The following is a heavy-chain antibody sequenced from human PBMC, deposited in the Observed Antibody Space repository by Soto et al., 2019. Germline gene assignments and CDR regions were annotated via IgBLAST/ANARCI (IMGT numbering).Heavy chain of an antibody. Sequence: SETLSLTCTVSGGSISSYYWSWIRQPPGKGLEWIGYIYYSGSTNYNPSLKSRVTISVDTSKNQFSLKLSSVTAADTAVYYCARVAGYDFWSGYRFDYWGQGTLVTVSS. CDR2: IYYSGST. D-gene: IGHD3-3*01. V-gene: IGHV4-59*01. CDR1: GGSISSYY. CDR3: ARVAGYDFWSGYRFDY. J-gene: IGHJ4*02.